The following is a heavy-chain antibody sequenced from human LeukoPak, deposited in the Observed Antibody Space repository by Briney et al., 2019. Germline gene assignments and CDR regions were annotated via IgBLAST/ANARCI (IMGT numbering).Heavy chain of an antibody. J-gene: IGHJ4*02. Sequence: GGSLRLSCAASGFTFSSYAMHWVSQAPGKGLEWVAVISYDGSNKYYADSVKGRFTISRDNSKNSLYLQMNSLIAEDTAVYYCAKSTGRGSSGYYLSSDYWGQGTLVTVSS. CDR2: ISYDGSNK. D-gene: IGHD3-22*01. CDR3: AKSTGRGSSGYYLSSDY. CDR1: GFTFSSYA. V-gene: IGHV3-30-3*02.